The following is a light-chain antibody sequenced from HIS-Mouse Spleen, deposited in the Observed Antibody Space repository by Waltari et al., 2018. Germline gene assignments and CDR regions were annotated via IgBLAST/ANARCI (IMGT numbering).Light chain of an antibody. CDR3: CSYAGSSTFVVV. CDR1: SSDVGGYNY. Sequence: QSALTQPRSVSGSPGQSVTISCTGTSSDVGGYNYVSWYQQHPGKAPKLMIYEGSKRPSGVSNRFSGSKSGNTASLTISGLQAEDEADYYCCSYAGSSTFVVVFGGGTKLTVL. V-gene: IGLV2-23*03. CDR2: EGS. J-gene: IGLJ2*01.